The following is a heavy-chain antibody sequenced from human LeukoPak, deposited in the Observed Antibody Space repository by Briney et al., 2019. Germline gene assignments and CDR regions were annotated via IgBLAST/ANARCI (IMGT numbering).Heavy chain of an antibody. J-gene: IGHJ6*03. CDR2: ISSNGGST. CDR3: ARSGGGYYNYYMDV. D-gene: IGHD3-10*01. V-gene: IGHV3-64*01. CDR1: GFTFSSYA. Sequence: GGSLRLSCAASGFTFSSYAMHWVRQAPGKGLEYASGISSNGGSTYYANSVKGRFTISRDNSKNTLYLQMGSLRAEDMAVYYCARSGGGYYNYYMDVWGKGTTVTVSS.